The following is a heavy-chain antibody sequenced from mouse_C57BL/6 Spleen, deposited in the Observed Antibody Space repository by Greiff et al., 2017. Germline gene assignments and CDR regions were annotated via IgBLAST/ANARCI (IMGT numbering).Heavy chain of an antibody. D-gene: IGHD3-3*01. CDR2: INYDGSST. J-gene: IGHJ4*01. CDR3: ARGGTWGAMDY. CDR1: GFTFSDYY. Sequence: EVKVVESEGGLVQPGSSMKLSCTASGFTFSDYYMAWVRQVPEKGLEWVANINYDGSSTYYLDSLKSRFIISKDNAKNILYLQMSSLKSEDTATYYCARGGTWGAMDYWGQGTSVTVSS. V-gene: IGHV5-16*01.